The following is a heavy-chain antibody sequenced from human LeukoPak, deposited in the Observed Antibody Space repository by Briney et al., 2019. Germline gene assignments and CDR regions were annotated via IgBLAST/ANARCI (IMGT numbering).Heavy chain of an antibody. V-gene: IGHV3-66*01. Sequence: GGSLRLSCAASGFTVSSKYMSWVRQAPGKGLEWVSVIYSGGSTYYADSVKGRFTISRDNAKKSLYLQMNSLRAEDTAVYYCARDSPGYLAYDSWGQGTLVTVSS. J-gene: IGHJ4*02. D-gene: IGHD1-1*01. CDR3: ARDSPGYLAYDS. CDR1: GFTVSSKY. CDR2: IYSGGST.